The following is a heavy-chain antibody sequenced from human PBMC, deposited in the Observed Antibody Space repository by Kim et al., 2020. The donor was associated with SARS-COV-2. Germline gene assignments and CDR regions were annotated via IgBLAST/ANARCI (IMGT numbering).Heavy chain of an antibody. V-gene: IGHV3-30*04. CDR2: ISYDGSNK. Sequence: GGSLRLSCAASGFTFSSYAMHWVRQAPGKGLEWVAVISYDGSNKYYADSVKGRFTISRDNSKNTLYLQMNSLRAEDTAVYYCARGRVSSSWYSGYYYGMDVWGQGTTVTVSS. CDR3: ARGRVSSSWYSGYYYGMDV. J-gene: IGHJ6*02. D-gene: IGHD6-13*01. CDR1: GFTFSSYA.